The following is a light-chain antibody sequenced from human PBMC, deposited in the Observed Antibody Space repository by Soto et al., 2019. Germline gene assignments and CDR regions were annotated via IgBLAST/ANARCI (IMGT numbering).Light chain of an antibody. CDR3: QQYNNWPPWT. V-gene: IGKV3-15*01. Sequence: ILMTQSPATLSVSPGERATLSCRASQSVSNNLARYQQKPGQAPRLLIYDASTRATGIPARFSGSGSGTEFTLTISGLQSEDFAVYYCQQYNNWPPWTFGQGTKVEIK. CDR2: DAS. J-gene: IGKJ1*01. CDR1: QSVSNN.